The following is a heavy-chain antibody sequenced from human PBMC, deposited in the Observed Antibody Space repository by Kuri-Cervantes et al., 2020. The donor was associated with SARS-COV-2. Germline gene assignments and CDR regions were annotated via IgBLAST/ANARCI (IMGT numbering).Heavy chain of an antibody. J-gene: IGHJ3*02. CDR1: GFTFSSYE. CDR3: ARARFDAFDI. Sequence: GGALRVCCAASGFTFSSYEMNWVRQAPGKGLEWVSYISSSGSTIYYADSVKGRFTISRDNAKNSLYLQMNSLRAEDTAVYYCARARFDAFDIWGQGTMVTVSS. V-gene: IGHV3-48*03. D-gene: IGHD4-17*01. CDR2: ISSSGSTI.